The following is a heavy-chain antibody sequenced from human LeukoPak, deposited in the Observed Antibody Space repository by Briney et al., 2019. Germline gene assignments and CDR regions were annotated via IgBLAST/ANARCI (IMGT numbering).Heavy chain of an antibody. Sequence: PGGSLRLSCAASGFTFSSYSMNWVRQAPGKGLEWVSSISSSSSYIYYADSVKGRFTISRDNAKNSLYLQMNSLRAEDTAVYYCASPSYNLGYSSSWYWYFDLWGRGTLVTVSS. CDR1: GFTFSSYS. CDR2: ISSSSSYI. D-gene: IGHD6-13*01. CDR3: ASPSYNLGYSSSWYWYFDL. V-gene: IGHV3-21*01. J-gene: IGHJ2*01.